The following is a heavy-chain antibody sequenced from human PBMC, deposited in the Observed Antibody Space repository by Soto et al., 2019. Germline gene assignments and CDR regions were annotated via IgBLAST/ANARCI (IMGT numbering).Heavy chain of an antibody. Sequence: SQTLSLTCAISGDSVSSNSAVWNWIRQSPSRGLEWLGRTYYRSQWHYEYAVFVQSRISIDPDTSKNQFSLQLNSVTPEDTAVYYSGRLVGNSWLDHWGQGTLVTVSS. V-gene: IGHV6-1*01. CDR1: GDSVSSNSAV. CDR2: TYYRSQWHY. CDR3: GRLVGNSWLDH. D-gene: IGHD2-8*02. J-gene: IGHJ4*02.